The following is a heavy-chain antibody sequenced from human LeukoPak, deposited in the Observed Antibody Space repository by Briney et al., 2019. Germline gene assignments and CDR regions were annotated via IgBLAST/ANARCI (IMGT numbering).Heavy chain of an antibody. CDR3: ARRLPQSYYYGMDV. CDR1: GYTFTSYG. D-gene: IGHD6-25*01. Sequence: ASVKVSCKASGYTFTSYGISWVRQAPGQGLEWMGWISAYNGNTNYAQKLQGRVTMTTDTSTSTAYMELRSLRSDDTAVYYCARRLPQSYYYGMDVWGQRTTVTVSS. V-gene: IGHV1-18*01. CDR2: ISAYNGNT. J-gene: IGHJ6*02.